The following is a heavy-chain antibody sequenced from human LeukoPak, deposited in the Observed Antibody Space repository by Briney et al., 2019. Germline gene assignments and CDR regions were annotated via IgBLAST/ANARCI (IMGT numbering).Heavy chain of an antibody. J-gene: IGHJ3*02. CDR3: ARGIVGATLPDAFDI. CDR1: GFTFSYYG. CDR2: ISHDGSNK. D-gene: IGHD1-26*01. Sequence: GGSLRLSCAASGFTFSYYGMHWVRQAPGRGLDWVAVISHDGSNKSYADSVKGRFTISRDNSKNTLYLQMNSLRAEDTAVYYCARGIVGATLPDAFDIWGQGTMVTVSS. V-gene: IGHV3-30*03.